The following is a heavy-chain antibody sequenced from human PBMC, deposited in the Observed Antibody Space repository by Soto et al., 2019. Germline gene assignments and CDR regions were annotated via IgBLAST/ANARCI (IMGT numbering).Heavy chain of an antibody. CDR3: ARRVYYYDSSGHFDY. J-gene: IGHJ4*02. Sequence: SETLSLTCTVSGGSVSSGSYYWSWIRQPPGKGLEWIGYIYYSGSTNYNPSLKSRVTISVDTSKNPFSLKLSSVTAADTAVYYCARRVYYYDSSGHFDYWGQGTLVTVSS. V-gene: IGHV4-61*01. D-gene: IGHD3-22*01. CDR2: IYYSGST. CDR1: GGSVSSGSYY.